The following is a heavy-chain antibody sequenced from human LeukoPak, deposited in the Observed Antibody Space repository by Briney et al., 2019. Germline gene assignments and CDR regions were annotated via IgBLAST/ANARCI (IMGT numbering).Heavy chain of an antibody. D-gene: IGHD2-2*02. CDR2: INHSGST. V-gene: IGHV4-34*01. Sequence: SETLSLTCAVYGGSFSGYYWSWIRQPPGKGLEWIGEINHSGSTNYNPSLKSRVTISVDTSKNQFSLKLSSVTAADTAVYYCARVGYSSSTSCYTTHLDYWGQGTLVTVSS. J-gene: IGHJ4*02. CDR1: GGSFSGYY. CDR3: ARVGYSSSTSCYTTHLDY.